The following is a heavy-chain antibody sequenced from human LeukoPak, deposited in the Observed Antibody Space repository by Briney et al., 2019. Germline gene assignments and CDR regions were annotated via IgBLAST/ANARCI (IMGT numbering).Heavy chain of an antibody. CDR3: VKDHGAYDLDS. D-gene: IGHD4-17*01. CDR1: GFTFSSYS. Sequence: GGSLRLSCAASGFTFSSYSMHWVRQAPGKGLQWVSHIRSDGSTSYCADSVKGRFTISRDNSKNTLYLQMNSLRPEDTAIYFCVKDHGAYDLDSWGQGSLVTVSS. CDR2: IRSDGSTS. J-gene: IGHJ4*02. V-gene: IGHV3-30*02.